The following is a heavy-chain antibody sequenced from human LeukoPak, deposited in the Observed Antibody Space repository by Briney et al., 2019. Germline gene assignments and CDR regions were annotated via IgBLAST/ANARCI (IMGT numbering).Heavy chain of an antibody. J-gene: IGHJ4*02. D-gene: IGHD5-24*01. CDR1: GGSISSYY. V-gene: IGHV4-59*01. CDR3: ARGRDCYNRIDY. CDR2: IYYSGST. Sequence: SETLSLTCTVSGGSISSYYWSWIRQPPGKGLEWIGYIYYSGSTNYNPSLKSRVTISVDTSKNQFSLKLSSVTAADTAVYYCARGRDCYNRIDYWGQGTLVTVSS.